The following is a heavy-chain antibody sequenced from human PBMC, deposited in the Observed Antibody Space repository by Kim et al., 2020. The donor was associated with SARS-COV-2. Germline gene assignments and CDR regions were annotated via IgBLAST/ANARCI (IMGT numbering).Heavy chain of an antibody. CDR1: GFTFSSYA. J-gene: IGHJ4*02. CDR3: AKEKDSLGYSYGYWLDY. Sequence: GGSLRLSCAASGFTFSSYAMSWVRQAPGKGLEWVSAISGSGGSTYYADSVKGRFTISRDNSKNTLYLQMNSLRAEDTAVYYCAKEKDSLGYSYGYWLDYWGQGTLVTVSS. CDR2: ISGSGGST. D-gene: IGHD5-18*01. V-gene: IGHV3-23*01.